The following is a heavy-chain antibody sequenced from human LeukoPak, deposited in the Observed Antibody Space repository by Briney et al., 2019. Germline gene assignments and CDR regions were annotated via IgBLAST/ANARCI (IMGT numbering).Heavy chain of an antibody. CDR2: TSYDGNNK. CDR3: ARGGIPTGPYYYFYYMDV. V-gene: IGHV3-30*01. J-gene: IGHJ6*03. CDR1: GFTFSRNV. D-gene: IGHD3-10*01. Sequence: GSSLRLSCAASGFTFSRNVMHWVRQAPGKGLEWVALTSYDGNNKFYADSVKGRFTISRDNSRNTLHLQMNSLRGEDAAVYSCARGGIPTGPYYYFYYMDVWGKGTAVTVSS.